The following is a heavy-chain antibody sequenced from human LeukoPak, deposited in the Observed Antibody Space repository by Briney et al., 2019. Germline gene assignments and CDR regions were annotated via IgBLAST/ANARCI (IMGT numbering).Heavy chain of an antibody. J-gene: IGHJ2*01. Sequence: TXSGGSVSSXXXXXGWXXQPPXXXXXXXGXXFXSGKTYYNPSLKSRVTVSVDTSRNQFSLRLTSVTAADTAVYYCARMVLTMIVGGQGVWYFDLWGRGTLVTVSS. CDR3: ARMVLTMIVGGQGVWYFDL. CDR2: XFXSGKT. D-gene: IGHD3-22*01. CDR1: GGSVSSXXXX. V-gene: IGHV4-39*01.